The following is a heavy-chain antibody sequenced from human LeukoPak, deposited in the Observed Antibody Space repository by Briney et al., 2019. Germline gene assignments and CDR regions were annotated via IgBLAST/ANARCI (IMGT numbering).Heavy chain of an antibody. J-gene: IGHJ4*02. CDR1: GYTFTGYY. V-gene: IGHV1-2*02. CDR3: ARKYYDFWSGYRRRDYYFDY. CDR2: INPNSGGT. D-gene: IGHD3-3*01. Sequence: GASVRVSCKASGYTFTGYYMHWVRQAPGQGLEWMGWINPNSGGTNYAQKFQGRVTMTRDTSISTAYMELSRLRSDDTAVYYCARKYYDFWSGYRRRDYYFDYWGQGTLVTVSS.